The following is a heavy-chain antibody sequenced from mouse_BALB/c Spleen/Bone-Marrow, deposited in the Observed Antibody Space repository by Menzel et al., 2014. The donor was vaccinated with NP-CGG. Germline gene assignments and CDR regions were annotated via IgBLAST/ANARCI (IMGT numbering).Heavy chain of an antibody. CDR1: GYTFTDYV. V-gene: IGHV1-77*01. D-gene: IGHD2-1*01. Sequence: QVQLQQPGPELVKPGASVKMSCTASGYTFTDYVITWVKRRTGQGLEWIGEIDPGRGSSFYNEKFKAKATLTADKSANTAYMQLSSLTSEDSAVYLCARDGNYAAMDYWGQGTSVTVSS. CDR3: ARDGNYAAMDY. J-gene: IGHJ4*01. CDR2: IDPGRGSS.